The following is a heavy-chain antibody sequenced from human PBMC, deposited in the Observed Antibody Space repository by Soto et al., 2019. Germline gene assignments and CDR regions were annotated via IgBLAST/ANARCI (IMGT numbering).Heavy chain of an antibody. CDR3: AKVPRYDFWSGYRGPVY. CDR1: GFTFSSYA. V-gene: IGHV3-23*01. Sequence: PGGSLTLSCAASGFTFSSYAMSWVRQAPGKGLEWVSAISGSGGSTYYADSVKGRFTISRDNSKNTLYLQMNSLRAEDTAVYYCAKVPRYDFWSGYRGPVYWGQGTLVTVSS. D-gene: IGHD3-3*01. J-gene: IGHJ4*02. CDR2: ISGSGGST.